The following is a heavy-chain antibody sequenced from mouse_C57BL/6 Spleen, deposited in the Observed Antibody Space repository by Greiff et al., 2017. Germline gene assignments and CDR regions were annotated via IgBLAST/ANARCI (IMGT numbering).Heavy chain of an antibody. J-gene: IGHJ4*01. V-gene: IGHV1-80*01. CDR3: ARNPLDYGYAMDY. CDR1: GYAFSSYW. Sequence: VQLQQSGAELVKPGASVKISCKASGYAFSSYWMNWVKQRPGKGLEWIGQIYPGDGDTNYNGKFKGKATLTADKSSSTAYMQLSSLTSEDSAVYFCARNPLDYGYAMDYWGQGTSVTVSS. CDR2: IYPGDGDT. D-gene: IGHD2-4*01.